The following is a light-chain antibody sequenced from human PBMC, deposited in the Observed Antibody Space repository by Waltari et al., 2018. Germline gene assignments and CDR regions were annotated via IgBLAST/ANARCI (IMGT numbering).Light chain of an antibody. CDR1: QSVLYSSNNKNY. CDR3: QQDYSTPYT. CDR2: WAS. V-gene: IGKV4-1*01. Sequence: DIVMTQSPDSLAVSLGERATINCKSSQSVLYSSNNKNYLAWYQQKPGQPPKLLIYWASIRESGVPDRFSGSGSGTDFTLTISSLQAEDVAVYYFQQDYSTPYTFGQGTKLEIK. J-gene: IGKJ2*01.